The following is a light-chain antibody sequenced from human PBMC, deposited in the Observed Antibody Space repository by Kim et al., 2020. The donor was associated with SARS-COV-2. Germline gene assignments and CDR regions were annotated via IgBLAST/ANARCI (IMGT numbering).Light chain of an antibody. CDR1: QSVSRY. J-gene: IGKJ4*01. Sequence: PPGESAHLACRARQSVSRYLAWSQQTPGQAPRLLIYDASNRATGIPARFSGSGSGTDFILTISSLEPEDFAVYYCQQRSNWPSLTFGGGTKVDIK. CDR3: QQRSNWPSLT. CDR2: DAS. V-gene: IGKV3-11*01.